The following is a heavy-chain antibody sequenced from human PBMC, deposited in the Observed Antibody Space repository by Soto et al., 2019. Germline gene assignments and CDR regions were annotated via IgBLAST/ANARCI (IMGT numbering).Heavy chain of an antibody. CDR3: AKDPLYYGSGSPYLPGYYGMDV. CDR1: GFTFSSYA. D-gene: IGHD3-10*01. V-gene: IGHV3-23*01. CDR2: ISGSGDST. Sequence: GGSLRLSCAASGFTFSSYAMSWVRQAPGKGLEWVSVISGSGDSTYYADSVKGRFTISRDNSKNTLYLQMNSLRAEDTTVYYCAKDPLYYGSGSPYLPGYYGMDVWGQGTTVTVSS. J-gene: IGHJ6*02.